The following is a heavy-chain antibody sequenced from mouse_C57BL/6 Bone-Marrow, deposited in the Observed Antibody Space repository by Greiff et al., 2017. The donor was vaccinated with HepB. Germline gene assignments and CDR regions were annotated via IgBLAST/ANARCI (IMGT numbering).Heavy chain of an antibody. CDR1: GYTFTSYT. V-gene: IGHV1-4*01. Sequence: QVQLQQSGAELARPGASVKMSCKASGYTFTSYTMHWVKQRPGQGLEWIGYINPSSGYTKYNQKFKDKATLTADKSSSTAYMQLSSLTSEDPAVYYCAVLYPYAMDYWGQGTSVTVSS. CDR2: INPSSGYT. J-gene: IGHJ4*01. CDR3: AVLYPYAMDY. D-gene: IGHD2-1*01.